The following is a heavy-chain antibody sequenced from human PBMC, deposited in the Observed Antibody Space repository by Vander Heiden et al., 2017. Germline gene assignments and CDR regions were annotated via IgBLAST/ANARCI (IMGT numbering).Heavy chain of an antibody. CDR3: AKDSSSSWYPEYFQH. D-gene: IGHD6-13*01. CDR2: ISYDGSNK. Sequence: QVQLVESGGCVVQPGRPLRLSCAASAFTFISYGVHWVRQAPGKGLEWGAVISYDGSNKYYADYVKGRFTISKDNSTNTLYVQMKRLRAEDTAVYYCAKDSSSSWYPEYFQHGGQGTLVTVSS. CDR1: AFTFISYG. J-gene: IGHJ1*01. V-gene: IGHV3-30*18.